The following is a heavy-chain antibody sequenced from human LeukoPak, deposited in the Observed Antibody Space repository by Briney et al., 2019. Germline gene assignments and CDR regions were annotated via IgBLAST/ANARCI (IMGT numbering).Heavy chain of an antibody. Sequence: ASVKVSCEASGYTFTTYGISWVRQAPGQGLEWMGWISAYNGITKYAQNLQGRVTMTTDTSTSTAYMELRSLTSDDTARYFCARGPKGGLDFWGQGTLVTVSS. J-gene: IGHJ4*02. CDR1: GYTFTTYG. CDR2: ISAYNGIT. D-gene: IGHD3-16*01. CDR3: ARGPKGGLDF. V-gene: IGHV1-18*01.